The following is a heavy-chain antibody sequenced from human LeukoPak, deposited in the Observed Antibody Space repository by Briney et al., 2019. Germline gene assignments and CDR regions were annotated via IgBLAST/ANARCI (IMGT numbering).Heavy chain of an antibody. CDR1: SGSISSGGYY. V-gene: IGHV4-31*03. CDR2: IYYSGST. D-gene: IGHD3-10*01. CDR3: ARETITSSPKYFDY. J-gene: IGHJ4*02. Sequence: SETLSLTCTLSSGSISSGGYYWRWIRQHPGKGLEWNGYIYYSGSTYYNPSLKSRVTISVDTSKNQFSLKLSSVTAADTAVYYCARETITSSPKYFDYWGQGTLVTVSS.